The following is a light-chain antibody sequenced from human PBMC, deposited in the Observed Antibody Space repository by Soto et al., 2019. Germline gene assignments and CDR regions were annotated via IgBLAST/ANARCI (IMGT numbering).Light chain of an antibody. Sequence: DIVMTQSPDSLAVSLGGRSTINCKSSQSVLYSSNNQNYVAWFQQKPGQPPKLLIYWASTRESGVPDRFSGSASGTDFTLTISSLQAEDVAVYYCQQYYLLPLTFGGGTKVDIK. CDR2: WAS. CDR3: QQYYLLPLT. V-gene: IGKV4-1*01. CDR1: QSVLYSSNNQNY. J-gene: IGKJ4*01.